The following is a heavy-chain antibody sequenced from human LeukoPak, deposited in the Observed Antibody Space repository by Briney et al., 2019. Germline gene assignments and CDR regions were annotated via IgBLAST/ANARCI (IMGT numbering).Heavy chain of an antibody. CDR2: IGGYSGHT. CDR3: ARDGSCSGGSCAMDGWFDP. CDR1: GYSFTSYC. V-gene: IGHV1-18*01. Sequence: GTSAKVSCKTSGYSFTSYCVTWVRQAPGQGLERMGWIGGYSGHTNYVQKFQGRVTITTDTSTSTAYMELRSLTSDDTAVYYCARDGSCSGGSCAMDGWFDPWGQGPLVTVSS. J-gene: IGHJ5*02. D-gene: IGHD2-15*01.